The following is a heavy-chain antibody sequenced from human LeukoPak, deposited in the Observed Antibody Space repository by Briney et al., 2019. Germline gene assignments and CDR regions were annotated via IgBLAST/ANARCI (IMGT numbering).Heavy chain of an antibody. D-gene: IGHD4-17*01. J-gene: IGHJ4*02. CDR3: AKDRTHDYEPESSYDY. Sequence: PGRSLRLSCAASGFTFDDYAMHWVRQAPGKGLEWVSGISWNSGSIGYADSVKGRFTISRDNAKNSLYLQMNSLRAEDTALYYCAKDRTHDYEPESSYDYWGQGTLVTVSS. CDR2: ISWNSGSI. CDR1: GFTFDDYA. V-gene: IGHV3-9*01.